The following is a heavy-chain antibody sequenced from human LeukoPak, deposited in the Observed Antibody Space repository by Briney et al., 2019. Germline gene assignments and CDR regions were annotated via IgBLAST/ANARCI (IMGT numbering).Heavy chain of an antibody. V-gene: IGHV3-30*18. CDR2: ISYDGSNK. Sequence: GGSLRLSCAASGFTFSSYGMHWVRQAPGKGLEWVAVISYDGSNKYYADSVKGRFTNSRDNSKNTLYLQMNSLRAEDTAVYYCAKDAGPDIVVVPAALDYWGQGTLVTVSS. CDR3: AKDAGPDIVVVPAALDY. CDR1: GFTFSSYG. J-gene: IGHJ4*02. D-gene: IGHD2-2*01.